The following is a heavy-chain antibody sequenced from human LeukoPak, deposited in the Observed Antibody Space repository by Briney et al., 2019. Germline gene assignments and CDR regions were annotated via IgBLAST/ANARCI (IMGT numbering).Heavy chain of an antibody. CDR2: INHSGST. CDR1: GGSFSGYY. J-gene: IGHJ4*02. Sequence: SETLSLTCAVYGGSFSGYYWSWIRQPPGKGLEWIGEINHSGSTNYNPSLKSRVTISVDTSKNQFSLKLSSVTAADTAVYYCARQVAAAGTEYFDYWGQGTLVTVSS. CDR3: ARQVAAAGTEYFDY. V-gene: IGHV4-34*01. D-gene: IGHD6-13*01.